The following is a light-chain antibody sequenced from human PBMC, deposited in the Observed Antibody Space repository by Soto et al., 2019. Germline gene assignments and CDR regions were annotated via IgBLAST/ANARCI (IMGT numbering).Light chain of an antibody. CDR1: QGISNY. J-gene: IGKJ1*01. CDR2: AAS. CDR3: LQHDSYPWT. V-gene: IGKV1-27*01. Sequence: DIQMTQSPSSLSGSVGDSVTITCRASQGISNYLAWYQQRPGKAPTLLIYAASTLQSGVPSRFSGSGSGTDFTLTISSLRPEDVATYYCLQHDSYPWTFGQGTKVDIK.